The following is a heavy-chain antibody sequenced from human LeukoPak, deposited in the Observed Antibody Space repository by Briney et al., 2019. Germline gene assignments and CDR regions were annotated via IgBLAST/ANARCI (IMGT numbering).Heavy chain of an antibody. Sequence: GGSLRLSCAASGFTVSSNYMSWVRQAPGKGLEWVSVIYSGGSTYYADSVKGRFTISRDSSKNALYLQMNSLRPEDTAVYYCARFYYMDVWGKGTTVTVSS. CDR2: IYSGGST. V-gene: IGHV3-66*02. CDR3: ARFYYMDV. J-gene: IGHJ6*03. CDR1: GFTVSSNY.